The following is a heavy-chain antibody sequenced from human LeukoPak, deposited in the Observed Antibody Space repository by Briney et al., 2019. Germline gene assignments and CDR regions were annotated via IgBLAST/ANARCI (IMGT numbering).Heavy chain of an antibody. Sequence: GGSLRLSCAASGFTFSSYGMSWVRQAPGKGLEWVAVISYDGSSTYYADSVKGQFTISRDSSKNTLYLQMDSLRTEDTAVYYCARAGGLYNWNFGDAIDIWGQGTMVTVSS. V-gene: IGHV3-30*03. D-gene: IGHD1-20*01. J-gene: IGHJ3*02. CDR2: ISYDGSST. CDR3: ARAGGLYNWNFGDAIDI. CDR1: GFTFSSYG.